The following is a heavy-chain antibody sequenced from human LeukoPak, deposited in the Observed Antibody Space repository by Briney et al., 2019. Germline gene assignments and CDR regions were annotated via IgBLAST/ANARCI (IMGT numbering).Heavy chain of an antibody. CDR1: GYTFTSYG. CDR2: ISAYNGNT. CDR3: ARNPGFGDDYYYYMDV. D-gene: IGHD3-10*01. V-gene: IGHV1-18*01. Sequence: GASVKVSCKASGYTFTSYGISWVRQAPGQGLEWMGWISAYNGNTNYAQKLQGRVTMTTDTSTSTAYMELRSLRSEDTAVYYCARNPGFGDDYYYYMDVWGKGTTVTISS. J-gene: IGHJ6*03.